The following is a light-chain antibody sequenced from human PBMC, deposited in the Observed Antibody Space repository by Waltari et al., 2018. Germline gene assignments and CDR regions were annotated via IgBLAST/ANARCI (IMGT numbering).Light chain of an antibody. CDR3: SSYTSSSTPWV. CDR1: SSAVGGYNY. V-gene: IGLV2-14*03. J-gene: IGLJ3*02. Sequence: QSALTQPASVSGSPGQSITISCTGTSSAVGGYNYFSWYQQHPGKAPKLMIYDVSNRPSGVSNRFSGSKSGNTASLTISGLQAEDEADYYCSSYTSSSTPWVFGGGTKLTVL. CDR2: DVS.